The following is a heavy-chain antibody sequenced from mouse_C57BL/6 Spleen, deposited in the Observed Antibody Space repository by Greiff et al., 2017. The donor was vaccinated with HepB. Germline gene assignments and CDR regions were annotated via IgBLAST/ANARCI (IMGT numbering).Heavy chain of an antibody. Sequence: DVQLVESGGGLVKPGGSLKLSCAASGFTFSSYAMSWVRQTPEKRLEWVATISDGGSYTYYPDNVKGRFTISRDNAKNNLYLQMSHLKSEDTAMYYCAREKGLRLNSFDYWGQGTTLTVSS. D-gene: IGHD2-4*01. CDR2: ISDGGSYT. CDR1: GFTFSSYA. CDR3: AREKGLRLNSFDY. V-gene: IGHV5-4*01. J-gene: IGHJ2*01.